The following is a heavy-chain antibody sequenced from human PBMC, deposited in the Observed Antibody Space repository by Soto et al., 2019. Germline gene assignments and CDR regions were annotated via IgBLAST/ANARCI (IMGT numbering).Heavy chain of an antibody. D-gene: IGHD5-18*01. V-gene: IGHV1-46*03. Sequence: ASVKVSCKASGYTFTSYGISWVRQAPGQGLEWMGIINPSGGSTSYAQKFQGRVTMTRDTSTSTVYMELSSLRSEDTAVYYCARAGYSYGYHYYYYGMDVWGQGTTVTVSS. CDR1: GYTFTSYG. CDR2: INPSGGST. CDR3: ARAGYSYGYHYYYYGMDV. J-gene: IGHJ6*02.